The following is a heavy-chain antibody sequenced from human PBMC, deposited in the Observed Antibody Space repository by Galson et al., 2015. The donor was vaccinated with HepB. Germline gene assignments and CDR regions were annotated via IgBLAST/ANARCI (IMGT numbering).Heavy chain of an antibody. J-gene: IGHJ3*01. CDR3: ARVFFEYDFWSGDSGSDAFDV. V-gene: IGHV4-59*01. CDR1: GGSISTYY. Sequence: LSLTCSVSGGSISTYYWTWLRQSPGKGLEWIGHVYSSGDTSYNPSLKNRVAISVDTPKNEFSLRVTSVTTADTAVYYCARVFFEYDFWSGDSGSDAFDVWGQGALVAVSS. CDR2: VYSSGDT. D-gene: IGHD3-3*01.